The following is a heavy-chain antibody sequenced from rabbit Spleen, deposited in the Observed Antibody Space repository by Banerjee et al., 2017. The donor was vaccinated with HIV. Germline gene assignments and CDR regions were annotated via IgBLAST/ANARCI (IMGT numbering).Heavy chain of an antibody. V-gene: IGHV1S40*01. CDR1: GFDFSSYG. D-gene: IGHD2-1*01. Sequence: QSLEESGGDLVKPGASLTLTCTASGFDFSSYGVSWVRQAPGKGLESIACIYGGDGGSTWYASWAKGRFTISKTSSTTVTLQVTSLTAADTATYFCARGSAAMTMVITGFYFNLWGQGTLVTVS. CDR3: ARGSAAMTMVITGFYFNL. CDR2: IYGGDGGST. J-gene: IGHJ4*01.